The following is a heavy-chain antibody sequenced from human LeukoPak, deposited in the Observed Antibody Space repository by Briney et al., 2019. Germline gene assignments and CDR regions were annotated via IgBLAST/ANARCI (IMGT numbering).Heavy chain of an antibody. V-gene: IGHV3-30*04. CDR3: ARDLHGYSYGYFDY. Sequence: GGSLRLSCAASGFTFSRYAMHWVRQDPDKGLEWVADISYDGRDKYYADSVKGQFTRHRDNSEVTLYLHMDSLRDEDTVLYYCARDLHGYSYGYFDYWGKGTLVTVSS. CDR1: GFTFSRYA. D-gene: IGHD5-18*01. J-gene: IGHJ4*02. CDR2: ISYDGRDK.